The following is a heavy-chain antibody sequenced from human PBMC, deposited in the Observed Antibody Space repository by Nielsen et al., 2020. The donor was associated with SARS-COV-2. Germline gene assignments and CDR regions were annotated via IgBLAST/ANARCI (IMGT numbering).Heavy chain of an antibody. J-gene: IGHJ6*02. CDR3: ATAGTVVDYYYYGMDV. CDR1: GFTFDDYG. Sequence: GGSLRLSCAASGFTFDDYGMSWVRQAPGKGLEWVSGINWNGGSTGYADSVKGRFTISRDNAKNSLYLQMNSLRAEDTALYYCATAGTVVDYYYYGMDVWGQGTTVTVSS. V-gene: IGHV3-20*04. CDR2: INWNGGST. D-gene: IGHD4-23*01.